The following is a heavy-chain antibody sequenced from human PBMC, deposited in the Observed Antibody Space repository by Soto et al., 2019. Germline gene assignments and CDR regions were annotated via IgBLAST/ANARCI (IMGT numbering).Heavy chain of an antibody. Sequence: EVQLVESGGGLVNPGGSLKLSCAASGFTFSGAWMTWVRQAPGKGLEWVGLIKSKADGETTHYAAPVEGRFTISRDDSKSTLSLQMNSLKVEDTAVYYCVTDVPNDIYHYDYWGQGTLVTVSS. CDR2: IKSKADGETT. J-gene: IGHJ4*02. D-gene: IGHD3-9*01. CDR1: GFTFSGAW. V-gene: IGHV3-15*01. CDR3: VTDVPNDIYHYDY.